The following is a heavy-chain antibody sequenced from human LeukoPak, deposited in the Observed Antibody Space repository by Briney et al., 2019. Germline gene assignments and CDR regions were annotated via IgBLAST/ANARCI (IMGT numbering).Heavy chain of an antibody. CDR3: ARQKNLCGGNCIDAFDI. V-gene: IGHV5-51*01. CDR1: GYSFTSYW. D-gene: IGHD2-21*01. CDR2: IYPGDSDA. J-gene: IGHJ3*02. Sequence: GESLKISCKASGYSFTSYWIGWVRQKPGKGLEWMGIIYPGDSDARYSPSFQGQATTSADKSISTAYLQWSSLKASDTAMYYCARQKNLCGGNCIDAFDIWGQGTMVTVSS.